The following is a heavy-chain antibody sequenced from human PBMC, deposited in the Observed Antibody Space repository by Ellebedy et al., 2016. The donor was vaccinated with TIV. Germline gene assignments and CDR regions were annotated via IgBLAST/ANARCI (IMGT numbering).Heavy chain of an antibody. Sequence: GESLKISCAASGFTFSSYAMTWVRQAPGKGLEWVSAITYSGGSTYYADSVKGRFTLSRDNSKNTLYLQMNSLRAEDTAVYFCARSPYTGYSDLGFDYWGQGSLVTVSS. CDR1: GFTFSSYA. D-gene: IGHD2-2*02. CDR3: ARSPYTGYSDLGFDY. J-gene: IGHJ4*02. V-gene: IGHV3-23*01. CDR2: ITYSGGST.